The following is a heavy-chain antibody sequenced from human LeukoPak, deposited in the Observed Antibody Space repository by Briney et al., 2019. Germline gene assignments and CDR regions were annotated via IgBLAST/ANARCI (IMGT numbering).Heavy chain of an antibody. CDR3: ARGGGEYDILPGYLVEGPNWFDP. CDR1: GGSISRYY. V-gene: IGHV4-59*01. CDR2: IYYSGNT. Sequence: SETLCLTCTVSGGSISRYYWSWIRQPPGKGLEWIWDIYYSGNTNYNPSPKSRVTISVDTSKTQFSLKLSSVTAADTAVYYCARGGGEYDILPGYLVEGPNWFDPWGQGTLATVSS. D-gene: IGHD3-9*01. J-gene: IGHJ5*02.